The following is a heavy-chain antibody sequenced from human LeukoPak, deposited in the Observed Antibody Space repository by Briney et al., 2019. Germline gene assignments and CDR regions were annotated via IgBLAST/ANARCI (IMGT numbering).Heavy chain of an antibody. J-gene: IGHJ4*02. D-gene: IGHD3-3*01. CDR2: INHSGST. CDR3: ARVHPEGDDFWSGYYFDY. Sequence: PSETLSLTCTVYGGSFSGYYWSWIRQPPGKGLEWIGEINHSGSTNYNPSLKSRVTISVDTSKNQFSLKLSSVTAADTAVYYCARVHPEGDDFWSGYYFDYWGQGTLVTVSS. CDR1: GGSFSGYY. V-gene: IGHV4-34*01.